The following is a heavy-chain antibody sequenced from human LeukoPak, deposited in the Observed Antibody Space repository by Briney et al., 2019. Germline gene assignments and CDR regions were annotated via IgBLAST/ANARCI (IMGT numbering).Heavy chain of an antibody. Sequence: GGSLRLSCAASGFTFSSYWMSWVRQAPGKGLEWVANIKEDGTEKYYVDSVKGRFTISRDNAKNSLFLQMNSLRAEDTAVYYCARDLGSGWTPIDYWGQGTLVTVSS. CDR1: GFTFSSYW. J-gene: IGHJ4*02. CDR2: IKEDGTEK. V-gene: IGHV3-7*05. CDR3: ARDLGSGWTPIDY. D-gene: IGHD6-19*01.